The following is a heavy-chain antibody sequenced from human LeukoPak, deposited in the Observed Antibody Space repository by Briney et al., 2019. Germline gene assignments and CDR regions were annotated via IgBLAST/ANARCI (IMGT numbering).Heavy chain of an antibody. V-gene: IGHV1-2*02. CDR2: INPNSGGT. CDR1: GYTFTGYY. Sequence: GASVKVSCKASGYTFTGYYMHWVRQAPGQGLEWMGWINPNSGGTNYAQKFQGRVTMTRDTSISTAYMELSRLRSDDTAVYYCARGLVGYCSGGSCYHDRAFDIWGQGTMVTVSS. J-gene: IGHJ3*02. CDR3: ARGLVGYCSGGSCYHDRAFDI. D-gene: IGHD2-15*01.